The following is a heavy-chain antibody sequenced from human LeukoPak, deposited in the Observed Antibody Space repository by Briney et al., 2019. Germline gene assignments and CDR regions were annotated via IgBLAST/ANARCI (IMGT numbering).Heavy chain of an antibody. J-gene: IGHJ4*02. CDR1: CYSISSNHW. Sequence: PSETLSLTCAVSCYSISSNHWWGWIRQPPGKGLEWIGYIFYAGSTNYNPSLKSRVTISIDTSKNQFSLKLSSVTAADTAVYYCARDGYNEGYGYWGQGILVTVSS. V-gene: IGHV4-28*03. D-gene: IGHD5-24*01. CDR2: IFYAGST. CDR3: ARDGYNEGYGY.